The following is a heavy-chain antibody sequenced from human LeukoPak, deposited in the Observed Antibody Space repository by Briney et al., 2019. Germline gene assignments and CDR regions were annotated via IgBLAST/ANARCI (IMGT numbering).Heavy chain of an antibody. CDR2: INHSGST. V-gene: IGHV4-34*01. CDR1: GGSFSDYY. J-gene: IGHJ4*02. CDR3: ARGEWFGDY. D-gene: IGHD3-10*01. Sequence: KPSETLSLTCAVYGGSFSDYYWSWIRQPPGKGLEWIGEINHSGSTNYNPSLKSRVTISVDTSKNQFSLKLSSVTAADTAVYYCARGEWFGDYWGQGTLVTVSS.